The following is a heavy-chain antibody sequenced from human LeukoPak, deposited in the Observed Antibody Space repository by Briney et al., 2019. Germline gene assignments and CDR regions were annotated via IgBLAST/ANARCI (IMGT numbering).Heavy chain of an antibody. CDR1: GYTFTSYG. D-gene: IGHD7-27*01. CDR2: ISSNSDNT. Sequence: ASVNVSCKATGYTFTSYGISWVRQAPGQGPEWMGWISSNSDNTNYAQKFQGRVTMTTDTSTSTAHMELRSLRSDDTALYFCARDWGSIKVIADYWGQGTLVTVSS. V-gene: IGHV1-18*01. CDR3: ARDWGSIKVIADY. J-gene: IGHJ4*02.